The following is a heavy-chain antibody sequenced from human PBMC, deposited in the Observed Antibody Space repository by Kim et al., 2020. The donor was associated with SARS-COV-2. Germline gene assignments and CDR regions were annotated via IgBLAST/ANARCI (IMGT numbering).Heavy chain of an antibody. D-gene: IGHD4-17*01. CDR3: AREGNGDNVTPVPFFDY. J-gene: IGHJ4*02. Sequence: GGSLRLSCAASGFTFSSYWMSWVRQAPGKGLEWVANIKQDGSEKYYVDSVKGRFTISRDNAKNSLYLQMNSLRAEDTVVYYCAREGNGDNVTPVPFFDYWGQGTLVTVSS. V-gene: IGHV3-7*05. CDR1: GFTFSSYW. CDR2: IKQDGSEK.